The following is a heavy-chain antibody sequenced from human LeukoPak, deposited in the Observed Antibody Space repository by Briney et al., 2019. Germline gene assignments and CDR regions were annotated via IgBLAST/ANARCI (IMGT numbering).Heavy chain of an antibody. CDR1: GGTFSSYA. Sequence: SVKVSCKASGGTFSSYAISWVRQAPGQGLEWMGGIIPIFGTANYAQKFQGSVTITTDESTSTAYMELSSLRSEDTAVYYCARKVLDCSSTSYPYSSSCPDGYNWFDPWGQGTLVTVSS. V-gene: IGHV1-69*05. CDR3: ARKVLDCSSTSYPYSSSCPDGYNWFDP. CDR2: IIPIFGTA. D-gene: IGHD2-2*01. J-gene: IGHJ5*02.